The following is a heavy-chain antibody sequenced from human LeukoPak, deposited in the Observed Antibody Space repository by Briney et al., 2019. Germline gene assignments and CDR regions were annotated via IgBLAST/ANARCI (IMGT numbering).Heavy chain of an antibody. CDR3: ARDVTDSSGYYYVGY. Sequence: SVKVSCKASGGTFSSYAISWVRQAPGQGLEWMGRIIPILGIANYAQKFQGRVTITADKSTSTAYMELSSLRSADTAVYYCARDVTDSSGYYYVGYWGQGTLVTVSS. D-gene: IGHD3-22*01. V-gene: IGHV1-69*04. CDR1: GGTFSSYA. CDR2: IIPILGIA. J-gene: IGHJ4*02.